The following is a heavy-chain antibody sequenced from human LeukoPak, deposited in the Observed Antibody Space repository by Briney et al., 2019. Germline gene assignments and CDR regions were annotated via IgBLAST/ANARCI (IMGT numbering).Heavy chain of an antibody. D-gene: IGHD3-22*01. CDR3: ARHASTMVVVILYYFDY. CDR1: GYTFTSYG. V-gene: IGHV1-18*01. J-gene: IGHJ4*02. CDR2: ISAYNGNT. Sequence: ASVTVSRKASGYTFTSYGISWVRQAPGQGLEWMGWISAYNGNTHYAQKLQGRVTMTTDTSTSTAYMELRSLRSDDTAVYYCARHASTMVVVILYYFDYWGQGTLVTVSS.